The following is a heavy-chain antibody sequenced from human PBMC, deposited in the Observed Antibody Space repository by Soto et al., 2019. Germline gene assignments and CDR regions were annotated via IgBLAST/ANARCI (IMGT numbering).Heavy chain of an antibody. CDR1: GGTFSSYA. CDR3: ARYDIAALPGAYYYYYGMDV. Sequence: QVQLVQSGAEVKKPGSSVKVSCKASGGTFSSYAISWVRQAPGQGLEWMGGIIPIFGTANYAQKFQGRVTITADESTSTAYMELSSLRSEDTAVYYCARYDIAALPGAYYYYYGMDVWGQGTTVTVSS. D-gene: IGHD6-6*01. V-gene: IGHV1-69*01. J-gene: IGHJ6*02. CDR2: IIPIFGTA.